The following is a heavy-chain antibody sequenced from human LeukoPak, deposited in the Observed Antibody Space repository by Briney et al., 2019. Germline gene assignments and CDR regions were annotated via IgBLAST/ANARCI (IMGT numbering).Heavy chain of an antibody. J-gene: IGHJ3*02. V-gene: IGHV4-39*07. CDR1: GGSISSSSYY. Sequence: SSETLSLTCTVSGGSISSSSYYWGWIRQPPGKGLEWIGSIDYSGSTYYNPSLKSRVTISVDTSKKQFSLKLSSVTAADTAVYYCAREFPIQLWLRGAFDIWGQGTMVTVSS. D-gene: IGHD5-18*01. CDR2: IDYSGST. CDR3: AREFPIQLWLRGAFDI.